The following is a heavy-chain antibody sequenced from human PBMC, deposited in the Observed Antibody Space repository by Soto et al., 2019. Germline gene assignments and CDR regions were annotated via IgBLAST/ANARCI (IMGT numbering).Heavy chain of an antibody. Sequence: SGTVSCPGSGGTFSSYGINWVLQGPGRGLEPTRGVIPILDTANSAQDFQGRVTVPADKSTSTASIELSSLRSEDTAVYYCANNIKRTDAAGSFYFYPMDVCAQATTVTAYS. CDR3: ANNIKRTDAAGSFYFYPMDV. CDR1: GGTFSSYG. D-gene: IGHD6-13*01. CDR2: VIPILDTA. V-gene: IGHV1-69*06. J-gene: IGHJ6*02.